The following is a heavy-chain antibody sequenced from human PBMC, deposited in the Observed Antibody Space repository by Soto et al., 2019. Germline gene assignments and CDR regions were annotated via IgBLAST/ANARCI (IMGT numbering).Heavy chain of an antibody. CDR1: GFNFDDYS. CDR3: ATVSTQPSWNDGLDS. J-gene: IGHJ4*02. CDR2: INWDGSNT. D-gene: IGHD1-1*01. V-gene: IGHV3-43*01. Sequence: PGGSLRLSCAASGFNFDDYSMHWVRQAPGKGLEWVSLINWDGSNTYYADSVKGRFTISRDNSRNSVYLELNSLRTEDTALYLCATVSTQPSWNDGLDSWGKGTLVTVSS.